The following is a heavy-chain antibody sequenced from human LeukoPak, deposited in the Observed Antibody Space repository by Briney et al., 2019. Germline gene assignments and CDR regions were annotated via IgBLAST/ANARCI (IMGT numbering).Heavy chain of an antibody. J-gene: IGHJ4*02. V-gene: IGHV4-59*08. Sequence: SETLSLTCTVSGGSISSYYWSWIRQPPGKGLEWIGYIYYSGSTNYNPSLKSRVTISVDTSKNQFSLKLSSVTAADTAVYYCARHSLTMIASWYFDYWGQETLVTVSS. CDR3: ARHSLTMIASWYFDY. D-gene: IGHD3-22*01. CDR1: GGSISSYY. CDR2: IYYSGST.